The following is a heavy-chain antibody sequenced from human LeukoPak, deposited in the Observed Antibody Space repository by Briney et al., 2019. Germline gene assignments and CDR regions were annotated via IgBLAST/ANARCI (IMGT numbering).Heavy chain of an antibody. J-gene: IGHJ6*03. CDR1: GGSISSGGYY. Sequence: PSQTLSLTCTVSGGSISSGGYYWSWIRQPPGKGLEWIGYIYHSGSTYYNPSLKSRVTISVDRSKNQFSLKLSSVTAADTAVYYCARQSIPPTGYYYMDVWGKGTTVTVSS. CDR3: ARQSIPPTGYYYMDV. V-gene: IGHV4-30-2*01. CDR2: IYHSGST. D-gene: IGHD1-14*01.